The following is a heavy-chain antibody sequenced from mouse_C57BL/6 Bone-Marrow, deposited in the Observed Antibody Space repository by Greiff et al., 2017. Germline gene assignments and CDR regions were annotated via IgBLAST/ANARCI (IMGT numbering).Heavy chain of an antibody. CDR2: INPSTGGT. V-gene: IGHV1-42*01. D-gene: IGHD1-1*01. J-gene: IGHJ1*03. CDR1: GYSFTGYY. Sequence: EVQLVESGPELVKPGASVKISCKASGYSFTGYYMNWVKQSPEKSLEWIGEINPSTGGTTYNQKFKAKATLTVDKSSSTAYMQLKSLTSEDSAVDYCARFTTGYWYFDVWGTGTTVTVSS. CDR3: ARFTTGYWYFDV.